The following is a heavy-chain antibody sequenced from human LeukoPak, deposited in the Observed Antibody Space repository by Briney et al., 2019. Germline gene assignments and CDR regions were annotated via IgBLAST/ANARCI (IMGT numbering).Heavy chain of an antibody. CDR1: GFTFSGYW. D-gene: IGHD4-11*01. Sequence: GGSLRLSRAASGFTFSGYWMNWVRQAPGKGLEWVANIKQDGSEKYYVDSVKGRFTISRDNAKNSLYLQMNSLRAEDTAVYYCARRLQHYFGMDVWGQGTTVTVSS. V-gene: IGHV3-7*05. J-gene: IGHJ6*02. CDR2: IKQDGSEK. CDR3: ARRLQHYFGMDV.